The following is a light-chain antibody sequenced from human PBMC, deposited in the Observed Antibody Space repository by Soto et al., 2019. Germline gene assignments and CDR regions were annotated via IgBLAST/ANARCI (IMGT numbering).Light chain of an antibody. J-gene: IGKJ5*01. V-gene: IGKV3-11*01. CDR2: DAS. CDR3: QQRSNWRSIT. CDR1: QSVSSY. Sequence: EIFLTQSPSTLSLSPWERATLSCRASQSVSSYLAWYQQKPGQAPRLLIYDASNRATGIPARFSGSGSGTDFTLTISSLEPEDFAVYYCQQRSNWRSITFGQGTRLEIK.